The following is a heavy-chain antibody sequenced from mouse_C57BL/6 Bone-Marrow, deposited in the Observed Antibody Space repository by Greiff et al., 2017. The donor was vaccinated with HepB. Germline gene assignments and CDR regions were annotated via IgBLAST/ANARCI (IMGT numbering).Heavy chain of an antibody. CDR1: GYAFTNYL. CDR2: INPGSGGT. J-gene: IGHJ2*01. V-gene: IGHV1-54*01. D-gene: IGHD1-1*01. Sequence: LVESGAELVRPGTSVKVSCKASGYAFTNYLIEWVKQRPGQGLEWIGVINPGSGGTNYNEKFKGKATLTADKSSSTAYMPLSSLTSEDSAVYFCARNYGSPYYFDYWGQGTTLTVSS. CDR3: ARNYGSPYYFDY.